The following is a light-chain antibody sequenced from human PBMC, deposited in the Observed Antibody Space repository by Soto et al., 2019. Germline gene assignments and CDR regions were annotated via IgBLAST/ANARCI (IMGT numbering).Light chain of an antibody. Sequence: EIVLTQSPATLSLSPGERATLSCRTSQSVGTYLAWYQHNPGQAPRLLIYDASNRATGIPARFSGSWSGTDITLTISSPEPEDFAVYYCQQRYNWPNTFGQGTKLEIK. CDR1: QSVGTY. CDR2: DAS. CDR3: QQRYNWPNT. J-gene: IGKJ2*01. V-gene: IGKV3-11*01.